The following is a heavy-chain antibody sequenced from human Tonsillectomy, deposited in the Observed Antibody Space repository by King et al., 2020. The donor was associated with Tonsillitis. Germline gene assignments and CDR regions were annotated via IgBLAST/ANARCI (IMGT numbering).Heavy chain of an antibody. J-gene: IGHJ1*01. Sequence: VQLVESGGGVVQPGRSLRLSCAASGFTFSSYGMHWVRQAPGKGLEWVAVISYDGSNKYYADSVKGRFTISRDNSKNTLYLQMNSLRAEDTAVYYYAKSGQLGEYFQHWGQGTLVTVSS. CDR3: AKSGQLGEYFQH. D-gene: IGHD6-13*01. CDR1: GFTFSSYG. V-gene: IGHV3-30*18. CDR2: ISYDGSNK.